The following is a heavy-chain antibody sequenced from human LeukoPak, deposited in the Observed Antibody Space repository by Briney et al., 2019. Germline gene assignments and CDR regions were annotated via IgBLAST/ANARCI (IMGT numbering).Heavy chain of an antibody. CDR3: ATVFDYGDYPLDY. D-gene: IGHD4-17*01. V-gene: IGHV3-48*04. CDR1: GFTLSSYS. Sequence: PGGSLRLSCAASGFTLSSYSMNWVRQAPGKGLEWVSYISSSSSTIYYADSVKGRFTISRDNAKNSLYLQMNSLRAEDTAVYYCATVFDYGDYPLDYWGQGTLVTVSS. CDR2: ISSSSSTI. J-gene: IGHJ4*02.